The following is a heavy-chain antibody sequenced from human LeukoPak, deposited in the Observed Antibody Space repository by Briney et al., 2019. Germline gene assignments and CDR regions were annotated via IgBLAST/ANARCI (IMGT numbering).Heavy chain of an antibody. J-gene: IGHJ4*02. CDR1: GFSFKSYA. CDR3: AKVSLAGYNSGAHFDL. V-gene: IGHV3-23*01. D-gene: IGHD6-19*01. CDR2: ISGRGDIT. Sequence: GGSLRLSCAASGFSFKSYAMSWVRQAPGMGLEWVSSISGRGDITYFADSMKGRLTISRDNSKSTLHLQLNSLRADDTAVYFCAKVSLAGYNSGAHFDLWGQGTLVTVSS.